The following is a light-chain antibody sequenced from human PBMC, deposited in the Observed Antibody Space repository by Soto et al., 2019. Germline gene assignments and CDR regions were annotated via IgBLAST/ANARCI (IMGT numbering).Light chain of an antibody. CDR3: QQYGGSPIT. CDR1: QSVSRR. J-gene: IGKJ5*01. V-gene: IGKV3-20*01. Sequence: EVFLTQSPGTLYLSQWGIATLSCRASQSVSRRLAWYQQRPGQSPRLLISGASMRASGVPVRFIGSGSGTDFTLTITRLEPEDFAVYYCQQYGGSPITFGLGTRLEI. CDR2: GAS.